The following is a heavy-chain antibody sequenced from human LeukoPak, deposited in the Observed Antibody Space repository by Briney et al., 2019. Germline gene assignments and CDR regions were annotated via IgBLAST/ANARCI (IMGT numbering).Heavy chain of an antibody. CDR2: INHSGST. Sequence: KPSETLSLTCAVYGGSFSGYYWSWIRQPPGKGLEWIGEINHSGSTNYNPSLKSRVTISVDTSKNQFSLKLSSVTAADTAVYYCARDSFMTNNGTDVWGQGTTVTVSS. V-gene: IGHV4-34*01. D-gene: IGHD3-16*01. CDR3: ARDSFMTNNGTDV. CDR1: GGSFSGYY. J-gene: IGHJ6*02.